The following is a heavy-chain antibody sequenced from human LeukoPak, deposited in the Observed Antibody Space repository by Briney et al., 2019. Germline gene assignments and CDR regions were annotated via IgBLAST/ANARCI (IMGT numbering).Heavy chain of an antibody. V-gene: IGHV1-3*01. CDR2: INAGNGNT. Sequence: ASVKVSCKASGYTFTSYAMHWVRQAPGQRLEWMGWINAGNGNTKYSQKFQGRVTITRDTSASTAYMGLSSLRSEDTAVYSCARGVVRSVVLSYHDYWGQGTLVTVSS. J-gene: IGHJ4*02. CDR1: GYTFTSYA. CDR3: ARGVVRSVVLSYHDY. D-gene: IGHD2-21*01.